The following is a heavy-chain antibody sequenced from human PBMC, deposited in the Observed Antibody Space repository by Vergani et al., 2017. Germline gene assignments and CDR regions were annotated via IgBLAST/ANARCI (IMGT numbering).Heavy chain of an antibody. D-gene: IGHD3-22*01. CDR1: GGSISSGGYY. J-gene: IGHJ4*02. V-gene: IGHV4-31*01. CDR2: IYYSGST. CDR3: ATPSADAYDSSGYYYRLDY. Sequence: QVQLQESGPGLVKPSQTLSLTCTVSGGSISSGGYYWSWIRQHPGKGLEWIGYIYYSGSTYYNPSLKSQVTISVDTSKNQFSLKLSSVTAADTAVYYCATPSADAYDSSGYYYRLDYWGQGTLVTVSS.